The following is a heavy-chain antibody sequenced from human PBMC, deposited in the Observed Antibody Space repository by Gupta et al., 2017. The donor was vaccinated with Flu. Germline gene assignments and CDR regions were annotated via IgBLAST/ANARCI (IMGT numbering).Heavy chain of an antibody. CDR1: GLTVSSNY. CDR3: ARGYHSGSYFFYS. V-gene: IGHV3-53*04. J-gene: IGHJ4*02. CDR2: IYSDGRA. D-gene: IGHD3-10*01. Sequence: EMQLLQSGGGLVQSGGSLSLSCAASGLTVSSNYMSWVRQAPGAGLEWVSTIYSDGRAYYADSVKGRFTISRHNSENTLYLQMNSLTTEDTAVYFCARGYHSGSYFFYSWGQGALVTVSS.